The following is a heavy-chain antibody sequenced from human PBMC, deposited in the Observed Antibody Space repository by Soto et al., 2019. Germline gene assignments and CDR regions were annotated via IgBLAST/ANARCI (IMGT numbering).Heavy chain of an antibody. CDR3: ARDPYSTRSEPLGY. D-gene: IGHD6-13*01. CDR1: GGSISSSNW. J-gene: IGHJ4*02. V-gene: IGHV4-4*02. Sequence: SETLSLTCAVSGGSISSSNWWSWVRQPPGKGLEWIGEIYHSGSTNYNPSLKSRVTISVDKSKNQFSLKLSSVTAADTAVYYCARDPYSTRSEPLGYWGQGTLVTVSS. CDR2: IYHSGST.